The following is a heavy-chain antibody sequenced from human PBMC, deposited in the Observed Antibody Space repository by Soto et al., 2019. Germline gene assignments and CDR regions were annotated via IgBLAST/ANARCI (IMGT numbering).Heavy chain of an antibody. V-gene: IGHV3-30*18. D-gene: IGHD6-19*01. CDR3: AKGTGWYCDY. Sequence: PGGSLRLSCAASGITFSSYAMYWVRQAPGKGLEWVAVISYDVSNKYYADSVKGRFTISRDNSKNTLYLQMNSLRAEDTAVYYCAKGTGWYCDYWGQGTLVTVSS. CDR2: ISYDVSNK. CDR1: GITFSSYA. J-gene: IGHJ4*02.